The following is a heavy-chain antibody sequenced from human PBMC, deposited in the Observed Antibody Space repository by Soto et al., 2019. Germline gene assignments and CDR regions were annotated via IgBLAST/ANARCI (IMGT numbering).Heavy chain of an antibody. V-gene: IGHV1-24*01. Sequence: QVQLVQSGAEVKKPGASVKVTCKVSGHTLSELSMHWVRQAPGKGLEWMGGFDPEDGETISAQEFQGRVTMTEDPSTDSTYMELSSLRSEDTAVYYCAAGGTRWLRSPFDYWGQGTLVTISS. D-gene: IGHD1-1*01. CDR3: AAGGTRWLRSPFDY. J-gene: IGHJ4*02. CDR1: GHTLSELS. CDR2: FDPEDGET.